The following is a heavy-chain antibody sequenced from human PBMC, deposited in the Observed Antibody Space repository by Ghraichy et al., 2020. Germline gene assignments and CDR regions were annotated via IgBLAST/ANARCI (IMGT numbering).Heavy chain of an antibody. CDR3: ARGGGGYGESARGYYYGMDL. V-gene: IGHV1-2*04. Sequence: ASVKVSCKASGYSFPGFYIHWVRQAPGEGPEWMGWINPNTGGTRFAQKFQGWVTMTRDTSISTAYMELNSLSSDDTAVYYCARGGGGYGESARGYYYGMDLWGQGTTVTVSS. CDR1: GYSFPGFY. D-gene: IGHD4-17*01. J-gene: IGHJ6*02. CDR2: INPNTGGT.